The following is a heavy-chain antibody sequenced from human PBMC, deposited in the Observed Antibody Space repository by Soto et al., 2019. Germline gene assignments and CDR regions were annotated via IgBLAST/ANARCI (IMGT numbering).Heavy chain of an antibody. CDR3: ARWSAIVGGAEALDV. D-gene: IGHD1-26*01. CDR1: GYTFINYG. Sequence: QVQLVQSGAEVKTPGASVRVSCKTSGYTFINYGITRVRQAPGQGLEWMGWLSAYNGDTSSSEKLQDRFTMTTDTSTNTVYMDLRSLTSDDTAVYYCARWSAIVGGAEALDVWGQGTMVIVSS. J-gene: IGHJ3*01. CDR2: LSAYNGDT. V-gene: IGHV1-18*01.